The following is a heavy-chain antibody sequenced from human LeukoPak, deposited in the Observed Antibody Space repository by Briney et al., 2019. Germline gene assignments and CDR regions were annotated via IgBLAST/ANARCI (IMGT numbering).Heavy chain of an antibody. CDR3: AGDRNRDWYRPLDY. D-gene: IGHD3/OR15-3a*01. CDR2: ITATGDTA. J-gene: IGHJ4*02. Sequence: GGSLRLSCVASGFTFTKCAMSWIRQAPVKALEWVAIITATGDTAYYADSVKGRFTISRDNSRNTVYMQMDSLRAEDTAIYYCAGDRNRDWYRPLDYWGQGSQVTVSP. V-gene: IGHV3-23*01. CDR1: GFTFTKCA.